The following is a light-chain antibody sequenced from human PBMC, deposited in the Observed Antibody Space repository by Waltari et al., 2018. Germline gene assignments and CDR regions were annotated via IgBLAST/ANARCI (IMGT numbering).Light chain of an antibody. CDR2: GAS. CDR1: QSVSDS. V-gene: IGKV3-15*01. Sequence: EIVMTQSPATLSVSPGERVTLSCRASQSVSDSVAWYQQKPGQAPRLLIYGASNRATGIPARYIDSGSGTQFTLTISNIQSEDFAVYYCQQYYNWPVTFGPGTKVDIK. J-gene: IGKJ3*01. CDR3: QQYYNWPVT.